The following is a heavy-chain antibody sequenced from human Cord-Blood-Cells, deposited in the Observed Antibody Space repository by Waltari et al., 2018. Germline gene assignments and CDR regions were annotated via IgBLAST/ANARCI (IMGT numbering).Heavy chain of an antibody. V-gene: IGHV3-30*04. CDR2: ISYDGSNK. D-gene: IGHD5-12*01. J-gene: IGHJ4*02. Sequence: QVQLVESGGGVVQPGRSLRLSCSASGFTFSSYAMHLLRPAPGKGLERVAVISYDGSNKYYADSVKGRFTISRDNSKNTLYLQMNSLRAEDTAVYYCARRGRLGHSGYEYYFDYWGQGTLVTVSS. CDR1: GFTFSSYA. CDR3: ARRGRLGHSGYEYYFDY.